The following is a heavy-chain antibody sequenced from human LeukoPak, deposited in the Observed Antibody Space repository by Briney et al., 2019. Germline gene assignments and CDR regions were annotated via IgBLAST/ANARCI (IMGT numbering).Heavy chain of an antibody. V-gene: IGHV4-59*12. CDR1: GGSISTYY. J-gene: IGHJ6*03. Sequence: PSETLSLTCTVSGGSISTYYWSWIRQPPGKGLEWIGRIYHSGSTNYNPSLKSRVTISVDTSKNQFSLRLTSVTAADTAIYYCARDAGSYVSYMDVWGKGTAVTVSS. CDR3: ARDAGSYVSYMDV. CDR2: IYHSGST. D-gene: IGHD1-26*01.